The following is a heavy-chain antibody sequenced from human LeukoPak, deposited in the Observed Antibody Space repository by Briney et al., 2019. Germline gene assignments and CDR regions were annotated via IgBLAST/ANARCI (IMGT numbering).Heavy chain of an antibody. Sequence: ASVKVSCKASGYTFTGYYMHWVRQAPGQGLEWMGWINPNSGGTNYAQKFQGRVTMTRDTSISTAYMELSRLRSDDTAVYYCARDRAMGTNWFDPWGQGTLVTVSS. J-gene: IGHJ5*02. CDR3: ARDRAMGTNWFDP. V-gene: IGHV1-2*02. CDR1: GYTFTGYY. D-gene: IGHD5-18*01. CDR2: INPNSGGT.